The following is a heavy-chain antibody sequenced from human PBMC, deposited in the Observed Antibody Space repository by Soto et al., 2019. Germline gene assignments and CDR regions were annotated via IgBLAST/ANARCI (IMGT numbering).Heavy chain of an antibody. CDR1: GGSISSGGYY. Sequence: SETLSLTCTVSGGSISSGGYYWSWIRQHPGKGLEWIGYIYYSGSTYYNPSLKSRVTISVETSKNQFSLKLSSVTAADTAVYYRAPRVGKGSGWYPEYFQHWGQGTLVTVSS. D-gene: IGHD6-19*01. V-gene: IGHV4-31*03. CDR3: APRVGKGSGWYPEYFQH. J-gene: IGHJ1*01. CDR2: IYYSGST.